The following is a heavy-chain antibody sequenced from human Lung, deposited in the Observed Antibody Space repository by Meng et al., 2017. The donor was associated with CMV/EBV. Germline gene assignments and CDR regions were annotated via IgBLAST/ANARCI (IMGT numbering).Heavy chain of an antibody. CDR2: VYYDGSNQ. V-gene: IGHV3-33*06. CDR1: GFTFSSYA. Sequence: SCAPSGFTFSSYAMHWVRQAPGKGLEWVALVYYDGSNQYYSDSVRGRFNISRDNSKNTLFLQMNSLRGEDTGVYYCAKDCVARWLAAEVDYYGMDAWXQGTTVTVSS. CDR3: AKDCVARWLAAEVDYYGMDA. J-gene: IGHJ6*02. D-gene: IGHD6-19*01.